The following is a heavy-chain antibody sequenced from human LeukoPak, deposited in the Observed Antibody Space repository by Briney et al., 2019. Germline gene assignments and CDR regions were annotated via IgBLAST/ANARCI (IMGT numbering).Heavy chain of an antibody. J-gene: IGHJ3*02. V-gene: IGHV1-18*01. CDR2: ISAYNGNT. Sequence: ASVKVSCKASGYTFTSYGISWVRQAPGQGLEWMGWISAYNGNTNYAQKLQGRVTTTTDTSTSTAYMELRSLRSDDTAVYYCARDADSSGWHDAFDIWGQGTMVTVSS. CDR3: ARDADSSGWHDAFDI. D-gene: IGHD6-19*01. CDR1: GYTFTSYG.